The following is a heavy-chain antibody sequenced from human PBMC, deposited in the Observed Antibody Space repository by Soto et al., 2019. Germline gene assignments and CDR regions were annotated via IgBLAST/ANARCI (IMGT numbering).Heavy chain of an antibody. V-gene: IGHV3-48*01. CDR1: GFTFSSYS. Sequence: EVQLVESGGGLVQPGGSLRLSCAASGFTFSSYSMNWVRQAPGKGLEWVSYISSSSSTIYYADSVKGRFTISRDNAKNSLHLQMTSLRAEDTAVYYCARDPPHTYGDNALNWFDTWGQGTLVTVSS. J-gene: IGHJ5*02. CDR2: ISSSSSTI. CDR3: ARDPPHTYGDNALNWFDT. D-gene: IGHD4-17*01.